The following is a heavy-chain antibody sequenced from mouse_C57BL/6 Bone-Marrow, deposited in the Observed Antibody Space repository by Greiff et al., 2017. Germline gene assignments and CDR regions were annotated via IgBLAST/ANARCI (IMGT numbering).Heavy chain of an antibody. CDR3: TTWWYFDV. J-gene: IGHJ1*03. CDR2: IDPEDGDT. CDR1: GFTITAYY. V-gene: IGHV14-1*01. Sequence: DVKLQESGAELVRPGASVKLSCTASGFTITAYYMHWVKQRPEQGLEWIGRIDPEDGDTEYAPKFQGKAPMTADTSSNTAYLQVSSLTAEDTAVDGGTTWWYFDVWGTGTTVTVSA.